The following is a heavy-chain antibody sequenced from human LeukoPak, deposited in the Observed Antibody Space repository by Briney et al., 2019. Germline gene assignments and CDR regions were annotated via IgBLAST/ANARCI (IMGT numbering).Heavy chain of an antibody. V-gene: IGHV3-7*05. J-gene: IGHJ5*02. Sequence: GGSLRLSCAASGFTFSSYWMTWVRQAPGKGLEWVANIKRDGSEKYYVDSVKGRFTISRDNAKNSLYLQMNSLRAEDTAVYYCARVRGVVVATPDQNWFDPWGQGTLVTVSS. CDR2: IKRDGSEK. CDR1: GFTFSSYW. D-gene: IGHD2-15*01. CDR3: ARVRGVVVATPDQNWFDP.